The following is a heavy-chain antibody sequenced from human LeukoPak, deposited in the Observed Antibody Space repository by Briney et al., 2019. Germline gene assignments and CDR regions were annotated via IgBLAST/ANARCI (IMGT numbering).Heavy chain of an antibody. D-gene: IGHD2-2*01. Sequence: GRSLRLSCAASGFTFSSYAMHWVRQAPGKGLEWVAVISYDGSNKYYADSVKGRFTISRDNSKNTLYLQMNSLRAEDTAVYYCARDWVACSSTSCSGDYWGQGTLVTVSS. V-gene: IGHV3-30*04. CDR2: ISYDGSNK. J-gene: IGHJ4*02. CDR1: GFTFSSYA. CDR3: ARDWVACSSTSCSGDY.